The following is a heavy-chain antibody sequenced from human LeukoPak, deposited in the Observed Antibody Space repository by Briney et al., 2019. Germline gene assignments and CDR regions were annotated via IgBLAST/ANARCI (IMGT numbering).Heavy chain of an antibody. Sequence: GGSLRLSCAASGFTFSNAWMSWVRQAPGKGLELVGRIKSKTDGGTTDYAAPVKGRFTTSRDDSKNTLYLQMNSLKTEDTALYYCTTGPDYGDYSYFDYWGQGTLVTVSS. CDR1: GFTFSNAW. J-gene: IGHJ4*02. CDR3: TTGPDYGDYSYFDY. V-gene: IGHV3-15*01. CDR2: IKSKTDGGTT. D-gene: IGHD4-17*01.